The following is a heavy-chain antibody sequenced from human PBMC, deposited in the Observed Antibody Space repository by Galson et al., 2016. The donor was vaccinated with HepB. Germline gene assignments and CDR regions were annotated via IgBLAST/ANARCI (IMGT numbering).Heavy chain of an antibody. J-gene: IGHJ4*02. CDR1: GYSFTSYW. V-gene: IGHV5-51*01. D-gene: IGHD3-16*01. CDR2: IYPSDSDT. CDR3: ARQRPYYDYIWGSPGVDY. Sequence: QSGAEVKKPGESLKISCRGSGYSFTSYWIGWVRHLPGRGLEWMGIIYPSDSDTRYSPSFQGQVTISADKSISTAYLQWTSLKASDTAMYYCARQRPYYDYIWGSPGVDYWGQGTLVTVSS.